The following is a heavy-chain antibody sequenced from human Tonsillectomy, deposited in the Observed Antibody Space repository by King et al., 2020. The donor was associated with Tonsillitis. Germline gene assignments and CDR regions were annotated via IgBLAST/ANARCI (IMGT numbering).Heavy chain of an antibody. CDR2: IYTSGST. D-gene: IGHD3-3*01. CDR3: ARGGYDFWSGLGVDY. CDR1: GGSISSGSYY. J-gene: IGHJ4*02. Sequence: QLQESGPGLVKPSQTLSLTCTVSGGSISSGSYYWSWIRQPAGQGLEWIGRIYTSGSTNYNPSLKSRVTISVDTSNNQFSLKLSSVTAADTAVYYCARGGYDFWSGLGVDYWGQGTLVTVSS. V-gene: IGHV4-61*02.